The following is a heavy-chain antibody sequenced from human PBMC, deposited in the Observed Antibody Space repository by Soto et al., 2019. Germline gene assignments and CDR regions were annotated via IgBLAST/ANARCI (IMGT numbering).Heavy chain of an antibody. CDR3: AKATATGGGAFDI. V-gene: IGHV3-23*01. D-gene: IGHD2-8*02. Sequence: GGSLRLSCAASGFTCSSYDMSWVRQAPGKGLEWVSTILVGGNTYYADSVKGRFTISRDNSKNTLYLQMNGLTAGDTAVYYCAKATATGGGAFDICGQGTMVTVSS. J-gene: IGHJ3*02. CDR1: GFTCSSYD. CDR2: ILVGGNT.